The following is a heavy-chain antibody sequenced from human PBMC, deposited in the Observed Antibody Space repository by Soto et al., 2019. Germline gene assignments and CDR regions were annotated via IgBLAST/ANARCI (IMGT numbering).Heavy chain of an antibody. CDR3: ARAGSYRFDY. CDR1: GFTFSSYW. J-gene: IGHJ4*01. CDR2: INPDGRSI. V-gene: IGHV3-74*01. Sequence: PGGSLRLSCAASGFTFSSYWMHWVRQAPGKGLAWVSRINPDGRSISDADSVKGRFTISRDNAKNTLYLQMNSLTTEDTAVYYCARAGSYRFDYWGHGTLVTSPQ. D-gene: IGHD3-10*01.